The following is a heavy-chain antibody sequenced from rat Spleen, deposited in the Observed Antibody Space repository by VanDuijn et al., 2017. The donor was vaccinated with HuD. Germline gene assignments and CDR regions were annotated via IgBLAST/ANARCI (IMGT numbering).Heavy chain of an antibody. D-gene: IGHD1-2*01. CDR1: GFTFSDYY. V-gene: IGHV5-29*01. CDR2: ISYDGSST. Sequence: EVQLVESTGALVQPGRSLKLSCAASGFTFSDYYMAWVRQAPTKGLEWVATISYDGSSTYYRDSVKGRFTISRDNAKSTLYLQMDSLRSEDTATYYCARHRIYYSSYVYAFDYWGQGVMVTVSS. CDR3: ARHRIYYSSYVYAFDY. J-gene: IGHJ2*01.